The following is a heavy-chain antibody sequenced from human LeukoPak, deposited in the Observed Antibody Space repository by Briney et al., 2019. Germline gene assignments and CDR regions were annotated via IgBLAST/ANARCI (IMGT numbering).Heavy chain of an antibody. CDR1: GFSFSGYW. CDR2: ISSDGSST. D-gene: IGHD3/OR15-3a*01. V-gene: IGHV3-74*01. CDR3: TRWTVAPDY. J-gene: IGHJ4*02. Sequence: GSLRLSCAASGFSFSGYWMHWVRQAPGKGLVWVSRISSDGSSTRYADSVKGRFTISRDNAKNTVYLQMNSLRAEDTAVYYCTRWTVAPDYWGQGTLVTVSS.